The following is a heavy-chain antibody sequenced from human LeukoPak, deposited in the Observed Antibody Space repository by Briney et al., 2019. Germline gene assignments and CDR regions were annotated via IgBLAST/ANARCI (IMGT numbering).Heavy chain of an antibody. Sequence: SETLSLTCAVYGGPFSGYYWNWIRQSPGKGLEWIGEIDHSGSTNYNPSLKSRVTISLDTSKNQFSLKLSSVTAADTAVYYCARDSGSGTFTWGQGTLVTVSS. CDR2: IDHSGST. V-gene: IGHV4-34*01. CDR3: ARDSGSGTFT. CDR1: GGPFSGYY. D-gene: IGHD3-10*01. J-gene: IGHJ5*02.